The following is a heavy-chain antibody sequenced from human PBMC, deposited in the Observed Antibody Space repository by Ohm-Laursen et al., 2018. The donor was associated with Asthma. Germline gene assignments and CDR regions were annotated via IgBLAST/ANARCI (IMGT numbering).Heavy chain of an antibody. J-gene: IGHJ4*02. CDR1: GFPFNTSW. Sequence: SLRLSCAASGFPFNTSWMTWVRQVPGKGLEWVANIKPDGTENAYLDSVRGRFTISKDNAKNSLFLQMNSLRGEDTALYYCARDSGWNALDHWGQGTLVSVS. CDR3: ARDSGWNALDH. V-gene: IGHV3-7*05. D-gene: IGHD1-1*01. CDR2: IKPDGTEN.